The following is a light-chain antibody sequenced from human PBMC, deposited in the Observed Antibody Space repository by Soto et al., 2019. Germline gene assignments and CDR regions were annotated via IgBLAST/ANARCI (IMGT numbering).Light chain of an antibody. J-gene: IGKJ1*01. Sequence: DIQMTQSPSTLSASVGDRVTIICRASQSISSWLAWYQQKPGKAPKLLIYKASYLESGVPSRFSGSGSGTEFTLTISSLQPDDFATYYCQQYNIYSPRNPFGQGTKVEIK. CDR2: KAS. CDR1: QSISSW. CDR3: QQYNIYSPRNP. V-gene: IGKV1-5*03.